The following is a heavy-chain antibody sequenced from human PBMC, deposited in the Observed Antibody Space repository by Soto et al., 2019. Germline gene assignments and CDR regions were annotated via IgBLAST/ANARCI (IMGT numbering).Heavy chain of an antibody. V-gene: IGHV3-23*01. CDR2: ISGSGDST. Sequence: GGSLRLSCAASGFTFSTYAMNWVRQAPGKGLEWVSGISGSGDSTYYADSVKGRFTVSRDNSKNTLYLQMNSLRAEDTAVFYCAKYGNRGWSFDFWGQGTLVTVSS. CDR3: AKYGNRGWSFDF. CDR1: GFTFSTYA. D-gene: IGHD6-19*01. J-gene: IGHJ4*02.